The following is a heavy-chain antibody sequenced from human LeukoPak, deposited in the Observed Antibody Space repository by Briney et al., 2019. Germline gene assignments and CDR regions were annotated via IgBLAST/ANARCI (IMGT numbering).Heavy chain of an antibody. CDR1: GGSIGSYY. CDR3: AKGEGFGESPLDY. J-gene: IGHJ4*02. Sequence: SETLSLTCTVSGGSIGSYYWSWIRQPPGKGLEWIGYIHYSGGITYYNPSLKSRVTISVDTSKNQFSLSLSSVTAADTAVYYCAKGEGFGESPLDYWGQGTLVTVSS. V-gene: IGHV4-59*08. D-gene: IGHD3-10*01. CDR2: IHYSGGIT.